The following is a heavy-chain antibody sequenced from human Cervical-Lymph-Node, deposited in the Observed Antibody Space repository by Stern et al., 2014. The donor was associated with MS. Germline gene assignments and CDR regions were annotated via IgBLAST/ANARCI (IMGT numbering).Heavy chain of an antibody. D-gene: IGHD2-2*01. CDR3: TSGRGYCSATSCVAFDF. V-gene: IGHV1-69*09. CDR2: ITPILGES. J-gene: IGHJ4*02. Sequence: QMQLVQSGTEVKKPGSSVKVSCTASRGNLNYGMSWVRQAPGQGLEWMGRITPILGESKYAQRFQGRLTISADESTTTAYMELSRLTSEDTALYYCTSGRGYCSATSCVAFDFWGQGSLVIVSS. CDR1: RGNLNYG.